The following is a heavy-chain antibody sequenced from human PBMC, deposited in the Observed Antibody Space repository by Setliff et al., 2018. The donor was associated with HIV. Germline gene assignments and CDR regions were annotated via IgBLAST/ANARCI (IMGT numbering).Heavy chain of an antibody. CDR2: IRSKAYGGTT. V-gene: IGHV3-49*03. D-gene: IGHD5-18*01. CDR1: GFTFGDYA. J-gene: IGHJ4*02. CDR3: TREGVYSYGPYFDY. Sequence: QPGGSLRLSCTASGFTFGDYAMSWFRQAPGKGLEWVGFIRSKAYGGTTEYAASVKGRFTISRDDSKSIAYLQMNSLKTEDTAVYYCTREGVYSYGPYFDYWGQGTLVTVSS.